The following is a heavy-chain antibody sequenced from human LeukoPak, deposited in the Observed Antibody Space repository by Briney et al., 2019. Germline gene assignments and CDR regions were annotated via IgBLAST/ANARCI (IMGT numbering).Heavy chain of an antibody. CDR1: GGSISPYY. D-gene: IGHD2-2*01. V-gene: IGHV4-59*01. CDR3: ARAYQGRGYYYYYYMDV. Sequence: SETLSLTCTVSGGSISPYYWSWIRQPPGKGLEWIGYIYYRGNTKYNPSVKSRVTISIDMSNNQVSLKLSSVTAADTAVYYCARAYQGRGYYYYYYMDVWGKGTTVTVSS. CDR2: IYYRGNT. J-gene: IGHJ6*03.